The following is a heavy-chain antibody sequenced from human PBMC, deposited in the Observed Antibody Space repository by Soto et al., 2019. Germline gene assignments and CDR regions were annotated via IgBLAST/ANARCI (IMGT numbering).Heavy chain of an antibody. CDR1: GYTFSDYW. CDR2: IDPSDSYT. V-gene: IGHV5-10-1*01. J-gene: IGHJ5*02. Sequence: PGESLKISCKGSGYTFSDYWISWVRQMPGKGLEWMGRIDPSDSYTNYSPSFQGHVTISADKSISTAYLQWSSLKASDTAMYYCARPLGYCSSTSCYTYWFDPWGQGTLVTVSS. CDR3: ARPLGYCSSTSCYTYWFDP. D-gene: IGHD2-2*02.